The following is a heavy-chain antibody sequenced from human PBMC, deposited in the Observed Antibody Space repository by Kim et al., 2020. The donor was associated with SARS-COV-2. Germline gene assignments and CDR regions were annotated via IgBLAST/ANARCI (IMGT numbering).Heavy chain of an antibody. J-gene: IGHJ6*04. CDR3: ARVSRDPSALPYLDV. Sequence: ESRKGRITISGDNAKNSLYLQMNSLRAEDTAVYYCARVSRDPSALPYLDVWGKGTTVTVSS. D-gene: IGHD3-10*01. V-gene: IGHV3-48*03.